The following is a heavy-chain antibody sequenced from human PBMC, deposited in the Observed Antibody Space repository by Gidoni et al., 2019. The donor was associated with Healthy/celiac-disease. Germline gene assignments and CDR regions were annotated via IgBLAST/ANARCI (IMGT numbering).Heavy chain of an antibody. CDR2: FYYSGST. V-gene: IGHV4-31*03. D-gene: IGHD2-21*01. CDR3: ARCGGDQEYYYYYGMDV. Sequence: QVQLQESGPALVKHSQTLSLTCTVSGGSIRRGGYYWSWSRQHPGKWLAWMGYFYYSGSTYYNPSLKSRVTISVDTSKNQLSLKLSSVTAADTAVYYCARCGGDQEYYYYYGMDVWGQGTTVTVSS. J-gene: IGHJ6*02. CDR1: GGSIRRGGYY.